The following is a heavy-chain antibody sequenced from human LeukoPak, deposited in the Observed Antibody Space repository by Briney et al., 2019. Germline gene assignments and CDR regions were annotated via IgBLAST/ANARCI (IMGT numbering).Heavy chain of an antibody. CDR1: GFTFSSYW. CDR2: IKQDGSEK. Sequence: QPGGSLRLSCAASGFTFSSYWMSWVRQAPGKGLEWVANIKQDGSEKYYVDSVKGRFTISRDNAKNSLYLQMNSLRAEDTAVYYCASIHGFGEPLGGAFDIWGQGTMVTVSS. D-gene: IGHD3-10*01. CDR3: ASIHGFGEPLGGAFDI. J-gene: IGHJ3*02. V-gene: IGHV3-7*03.